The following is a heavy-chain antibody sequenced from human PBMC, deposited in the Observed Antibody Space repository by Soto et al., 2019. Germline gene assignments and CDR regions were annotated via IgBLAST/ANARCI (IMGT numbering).Heavy chain of an antibody. CDR2: IIPIFGTA. Sequence: QVQLVQSGAEVKKPGSSVKVSCKASGGTFSSYAISWVRQAPGQGLEWMGGIIPIFGTANYAQKFQGRVTITADESTNTAYMELSSLRSEDTAVYYCARAGLFGSSWYANYYYGMDVWGQGTTVTVSS. D-gene: IGHD6-13*01. J-gene: IGHJ6*02. CDR3: ARAGLFGSSWYANYYYGMDV. V-gene: IGHV1-69*01. CDR1: GGTFSSYA.